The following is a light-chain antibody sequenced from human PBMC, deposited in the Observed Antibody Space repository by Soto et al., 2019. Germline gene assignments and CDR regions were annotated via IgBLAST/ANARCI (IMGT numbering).Light chain of an antibody. J-gene: IGLJ1*01. CDR3: QSYDSSLSGARV. CDR2: GNS. CDR1: SSNIGAGYD. Sequence: QSVLTQPPSVSGAPGQRVTISCTGSSSNIGAGYDVHWYQQLPGTAPKLLIYGNSNRPSGVPDRFSGSKSGTSASLAITGLQAEDEADYSCQSYDSSLSGARVFRTGTEVTVL. V-gene: IGLV1-40*01.